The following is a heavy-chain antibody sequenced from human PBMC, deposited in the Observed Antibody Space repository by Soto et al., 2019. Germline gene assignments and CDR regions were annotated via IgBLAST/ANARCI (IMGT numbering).Heavy chain of an antibody. J-gene: IGHJ4*02. D-gene: IGHD3-10*01. CDR1: GFTFSSYA. CDR3: ASFRSYYGSGSYGGNDFDY. Sequence: EVQLLESGGGLVQPGGSLRLSCAASGFTFSSYAMSWVRQAPGKGLEWVSAISGSGGSTYYADSVKGRFTISRDNSKNTLYLQMNSLRAEDTAVYYCASFRSYYGSGSYGGNDFDYWGQGTLVTVSS. CDR2: ISGSGGST. V-gene: IGHV3-23*01.